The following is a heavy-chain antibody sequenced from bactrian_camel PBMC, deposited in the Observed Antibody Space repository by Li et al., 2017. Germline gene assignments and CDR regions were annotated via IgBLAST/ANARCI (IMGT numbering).Heavy chain of an antibody. CDR3: ATEAETYEYNY. CDR1: GYTFSTYS. Sequence: HVQLVESGGGWVQPGGSLRLSCAASGYTFSTYSMAWFRQAQGKERERVAAIYSDGTTVYSSSLRGRFTISKDYAKNTLLLDMKSLKPDDTALYYCATEAETYEYNYWGQGTQVTVS. J-gene: IGHJ4*01. V-gene: IGHV3S9*01. CDR2: IYSDGTT.